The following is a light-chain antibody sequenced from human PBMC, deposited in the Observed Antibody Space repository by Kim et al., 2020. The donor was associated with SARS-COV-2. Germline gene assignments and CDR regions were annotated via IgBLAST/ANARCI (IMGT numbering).Light chain of an antibody. J-gene: IGKJ5*01. CDR3: QQYDTYPPT. Sequence: SSVGDRVTITCRAGQVIDNYLAWFQQKPGEAPKSLIYGVSKLQRGVPSKFSGSGSGTDFTLTISSLQPEDVATYYCQQYDTYPPTFGQGTRLEIK. V-gene: IGKV1-16*02. CDR1: QVIDNY. CDR2: GVS.